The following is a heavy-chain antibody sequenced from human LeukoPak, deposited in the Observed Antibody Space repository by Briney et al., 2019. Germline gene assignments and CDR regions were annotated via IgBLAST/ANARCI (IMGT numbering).Heavy chain of an antibody. CDR1: GGSISSSSYY. CDR2: IYYSGST. Sequence: SETLSLTCTVSGGSISSSSYYWGWIRQPPGKGLGWIGSIYYSGSTYYNPSLKSRVTISVDTSKNQFSLKLSSVTAADTAVYYCARRTYYDYVWGSYPHGYFDYWGQGTLVTVSS. J-gene: IGHJ4*02. CDR3: ARRTYYDYVWGSYPHGYFDY. D-gene: IGHD3-16*02. V-gene: IGHV4-39*01.